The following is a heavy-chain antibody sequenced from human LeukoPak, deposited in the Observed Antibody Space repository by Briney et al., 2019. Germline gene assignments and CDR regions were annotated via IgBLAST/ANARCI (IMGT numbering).Heavy chain of an antibody. CDR1: GFTFSSYS. CDR3: ARALVISFLSYYYCMDV. Sequence: PGGSLRLSCAASGFTFSSYSMNWVRQAPGKGLERVSYISSSSSTIYYANSVKGRGTISRDNAKNSLYLQMNSLRAEDTAVYYCARALVISFLSYYYCMDVWGKGTTVTVSS. CDR2: ISSSSSTI. J-gene: IGHJ6*03. D-gene: IGHD3-9*01. V-gene: IGHV3-48*04.